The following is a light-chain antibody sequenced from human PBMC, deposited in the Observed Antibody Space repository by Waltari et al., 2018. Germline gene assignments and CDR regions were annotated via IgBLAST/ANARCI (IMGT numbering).Light chain of an antibody. Sequence: IQLTQSPSSLSASVGDGVTITCRASQDIGTSLAWFQQKPGRAPDLLIYTASTLQSGVPSRFSGSGSGTHFTLTIGSLHPEDFATYFCQQVNSYPRTFGQGTRLEIK. J-gene: IGKJ5*01. CDR1: QDIGTS. V-gene: IGKV1-9*01. CDR3: QQVNSYPRT. CDR2: TAS.